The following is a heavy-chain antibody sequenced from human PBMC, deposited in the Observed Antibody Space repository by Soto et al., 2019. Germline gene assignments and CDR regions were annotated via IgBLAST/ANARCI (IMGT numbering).Heavy chain of an antibody. CDR3: ARGSSNWAYYFDF. J-gene: IGHJ4*02. V-gene: IGHV3-48*02. Sequence: ESGGGLVQPGGSLRLSCAASGFTFSSYSLNRVRQAPGKGLEWVSYITSSGTTVYYADSVRGRFTISRDNAKLQMNSLRDDATAVYYCARGSSNWAYYFDFWGQGTLVTVSS. CDR1: GFTFSSYS. D-gene: IGHD6-13*01. CDR2: ITSSGTTV.